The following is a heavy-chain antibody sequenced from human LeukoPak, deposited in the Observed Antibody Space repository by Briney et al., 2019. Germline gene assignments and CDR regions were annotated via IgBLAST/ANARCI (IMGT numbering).Heavy chain of an antibody. D-gene: IGHD2-8*02. CDR1: GYTFSSYW. J-gene: IGHJ4*02. Sequence: GESLKISCRVSGYTFSSYWIGWVRQMPGKGLEWMGIIYPGDSDTRYSPSFQGQVTTSADKSITTAYLQWNSLKASDTAMYYCARSTGATGPVDYWGQGTLVTV. V-gene: IGHV5-51*01. CDR3: ARSTGATGPVDY. CDR2: IYPGDSDT.